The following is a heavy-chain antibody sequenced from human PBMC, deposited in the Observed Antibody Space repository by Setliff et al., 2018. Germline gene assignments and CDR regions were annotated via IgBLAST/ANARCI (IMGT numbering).Heavy chain of an antibody. CDR1: GGSFSGYY. D-gene: IGHD2-15*01. Sequence: PSETLSLTCAVYGGSFSGYYWSWIRQPPGKGLEWIGEINHSGSTNYNQSLKSRVTLSVDTSKNQFSLQLTSVTAADTAIYYCARGGGSVLPNYYYFNYMDGWGKGATVTVSS. J-gene: IGHJ6*03. CDR2: INHSGST. V-gene: IGHV4-34*01. CDR3: ARGGGSVLPNYYYFNYMDG.